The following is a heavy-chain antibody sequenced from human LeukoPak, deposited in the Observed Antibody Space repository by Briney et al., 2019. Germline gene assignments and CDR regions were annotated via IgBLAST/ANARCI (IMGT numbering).Heavy chain of an antibody. CDR2: IYYSGST. CDR1: GGSISSYY. V-gene: IGHV4-59*01. D-gene: IGHD1-1*01. CDR3: ARSHVPRKVHPLQH. J-gene: IGHJ1*01. Sequence: SETLSLTCTVSGGSISSYYWSWIRQPPGKGLEWIGYIYYSGSTNYNPSLKSRVTISVDTSKNQFSLKLSSVTAADTAVYYCARSHVPRKVHPLQHWGQGTLVTVSS.